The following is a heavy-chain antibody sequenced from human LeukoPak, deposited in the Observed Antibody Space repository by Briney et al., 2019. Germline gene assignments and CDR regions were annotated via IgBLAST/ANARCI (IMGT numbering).Heavy chain of an antibody. CDR1: GDSISTSNSY. CDR2: IYYSGST. Sequence: PSETLSLTCTVSGDSISTSNSYWGWIRQPPWKGLEWIGYIYYSGSTNYNPSLKSRVTISVDTSKNQFSLKLSSVTAADTAVYYCARGSSSFDYWGQGTLVTVSS. CDR3: ARGSSSFDY. J-gene: IGHJ4*02. V-gene: IGHV4-61*05. D-gene: IGHD6-13*01.